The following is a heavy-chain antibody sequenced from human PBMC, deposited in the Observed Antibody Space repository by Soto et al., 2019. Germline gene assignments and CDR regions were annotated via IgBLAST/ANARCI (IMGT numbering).Heavy chain of an antibody. CDR3: ARLSGDGFWKSYYPYKLFEY. CDR2: INGGGDVK. D-gene: IGHD3-3*01. V-gene: IGHV3-48*04. CDR1: GFAFANYN. Sequence: PXRSLRRACAASGFAFANYNLHWVRQAPGKGLDWVAYINGGGDVKYYADSVEGRFTISRDNAKNALFLQMDNLRAEDTAIYYCARLSGDGFWKSYYPYKLFEYWGQGALVTVS. J-gene: IGHJ4*02.